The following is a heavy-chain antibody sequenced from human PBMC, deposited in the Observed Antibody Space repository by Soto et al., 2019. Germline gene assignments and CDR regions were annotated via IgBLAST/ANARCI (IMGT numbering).Heavy chain of an antibody. CDR2: INPSGRRT. V-gene: IGHV1-46*01. Sequence: ASLMVPWPESGGTFTSCYMHWVRQAPGQGLEWVGIINPSGRRTSYAQKVQGRVTVPRDTSTSTACMELSGLRSEDTAVYYCATESDFWSGYYYFAYWG. CDR1: GGTFTSCY. J-gene: IGHJ4*01. D-gene: IGHD3-3*01. CDR3: ATESDFWSGYYYFAY.